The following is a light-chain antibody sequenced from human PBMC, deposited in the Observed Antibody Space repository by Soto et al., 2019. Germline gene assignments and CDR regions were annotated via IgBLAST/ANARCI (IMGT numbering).Light chain of an antibody. J-gene: IGKJ4*01. CDR1: QSVSSY. Sequence: EIVLTQSPATLSLSLGERATLSCRASQSVSSYLAWYQQKPGQAPRLLIYDTSNRASGVPARFSGSGSGTDFTLTISSLEPEDSAVYYCQQRSNWPLTFGGGTKVEIK. CDR2: DTS. CDR3: QQRSNWPLT. V-gene: IGKV3-11*01.